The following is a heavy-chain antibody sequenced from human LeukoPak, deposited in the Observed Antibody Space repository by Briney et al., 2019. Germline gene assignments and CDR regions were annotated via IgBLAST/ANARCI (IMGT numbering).Heavy chain of an antibody. D-gene: IGHD7-27*01. J-gene: IGHJ4*02. V-gene: IGHV3-21*04. Sequence: GGSLRLSCAASGFTFSSYSMNWVRQAPGKGLEWVSSISSSSSYIYYADSVKGRFTISRDNSKNTLYLEMDSLRDEDTAVYYCTKRGRDWGPFDYWGQGTLVTVSS. CDR3: TKRGRDWGPFDY. CDR2: ISSSSSYI. CDR1: GFTFSSYS.